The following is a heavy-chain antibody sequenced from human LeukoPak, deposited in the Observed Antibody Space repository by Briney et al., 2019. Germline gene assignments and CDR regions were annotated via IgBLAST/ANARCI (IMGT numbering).Heavy chain of an antibody. V-gene: IGHV3-33*01. CDR1: GFTFSSYG. Sequence: GGSLRLSCAASGFTFSSYGMHWVRQAPGKGLEWVAVIWYDGSNKYYADSVKGRFTISRDNSKNTLYLQMNSLRAEDTAVYYCARDRDFWSGYSRDYYYYYGMDVWGQGTTVTVSS. J-gene: IGHJ6*02. CDR3: ARDRDFWSGYSRDYYYYYGMDV. D-gene: IGHD3-3*01. CDR2: IWYDGSNK.